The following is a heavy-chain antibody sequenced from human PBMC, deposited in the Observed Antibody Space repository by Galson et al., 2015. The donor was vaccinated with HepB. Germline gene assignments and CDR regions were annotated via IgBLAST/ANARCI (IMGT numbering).Heavy chain of an antibody. CDR2: ISSSSSYI. CDR3: ARDRGVASRVTRSIAFDI. Sequence: SLRLSCAASGFTFSSYSMNWVRQAPGKGLEWVSSISSSSSYIYYADSVKGRFTISRDNAKNSLYLQMNSLRAEDTAVYYCARDRGVASRVTRSIAFDIWGQGTMVTVSS. CDR1: GFTFSSYS. D-gene: IGHD3-10*01. J-gene: IGHJ3*02. V-gene: IGHV3-21*01.